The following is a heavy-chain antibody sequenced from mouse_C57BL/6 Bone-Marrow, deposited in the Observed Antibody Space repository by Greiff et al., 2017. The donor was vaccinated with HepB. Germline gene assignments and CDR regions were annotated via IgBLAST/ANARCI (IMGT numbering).Heavy chain of an antibody. CDR2: INYDGSST. CDR1: GFTFSDYY. V-gene: IGHV5-16*01. Sequence: EVQRVESEGGLVQPGSSMKLSCTASGFTFSDYYMAWVRQVPEKGLEWVANINYDGSSTYYLDSLKSRFIISRDNAKNILYLQMSSLKSEDTATYYCARVPLITTVVARDYAMDYWGQGTSVTVSS. J-gene: IGHJ4*01. D-gene: IGHD1-1*01. CDR3: ARVPLITTVVARDYAMDY.